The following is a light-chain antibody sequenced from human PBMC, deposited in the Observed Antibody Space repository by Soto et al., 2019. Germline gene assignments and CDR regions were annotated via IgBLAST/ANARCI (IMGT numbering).Light chain of an antibody. CDR3: QQYNNWPPRRT. Sequence: EIVLTQSPATLSLSPGARAPLSCRARQSVSSNLAWYQQKPGQAPRLLIYGASTRATGIPARFSGSGSGTEFTLTISSLQSEDFAVYYCQQYNNWPPRRTFGQGTKVDIK. V-gene: IGKV3-15*01. CDR2: GAS. J-gene: IGKJ1*01. CDR1: QSVSSN.